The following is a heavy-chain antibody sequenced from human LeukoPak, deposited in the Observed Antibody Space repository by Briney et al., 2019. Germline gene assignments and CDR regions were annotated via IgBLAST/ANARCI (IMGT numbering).Heavy chain of an antibody. D-gene: IGHD1-26*01. CDR3: ARVFGGTGSYYAFDI. CDR1: GYTFADYG. J-gene: IGHJ3*02. Sequence: ASVTVSCKASGYTFADYGLSWVRQAPGQGLEWMGWISVYSGHTNYAQKLQGRVTMTTDTSTSTAYMELRSLRPDDTAVYYCARVFGGTGSYYAFDIWGQGTMVTVSS. V-gene: IGHV1-18*01. CDR2: ISVYSGHT.